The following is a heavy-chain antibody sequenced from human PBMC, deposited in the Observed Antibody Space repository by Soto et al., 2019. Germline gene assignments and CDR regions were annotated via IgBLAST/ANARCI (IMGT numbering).Heavy chain of an antibody. J-gene: IGHJ5*02. Sequence: SGPTLVNPTQTLTLACTFSGFSLTTSGVSLGWIRQPPGKALECLALIYWDDDKRYSPSLKRRLTITKDTSKNQVVLTMINMDPVDTATYYCTHRLSSTWEPPPFDPWGQGTLVTVSS. CDR3: THRLSSTWEPPPFDP. CDR2: IYWDDDK. D-gene: IGHD6-13*01. V-gene: IGHV2-5*02. CDR1: GFSLTTSGVS.